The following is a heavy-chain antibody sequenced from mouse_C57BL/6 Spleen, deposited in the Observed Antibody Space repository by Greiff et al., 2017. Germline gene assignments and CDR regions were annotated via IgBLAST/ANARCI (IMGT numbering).Heavy chain of an antibody. Sequence: QVQLKQPGAELVKPGASVKLSCKASGYTFTSYWMYWVKQRPGRGLEWIGRIDPNSGGTKYNEKFKSKATLTVDKPSSTAYMHLSSLTSEDSAVYYCARQGGLREEYYFDDWGQGTTLTVSS. V-gene: IGHV1-72*01. CDR3: ARQGGLREEYYFDD. CDR1: GYTFTSYW. J-gene: IGHJ2*01. CDR2: IDPNSGGT. D-gene: IGHD2-4*01.